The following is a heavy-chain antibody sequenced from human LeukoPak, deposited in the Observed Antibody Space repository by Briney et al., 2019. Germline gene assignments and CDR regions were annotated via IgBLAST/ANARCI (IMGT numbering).Heavy chain of an antibody. CDR3: AKRKYYYDSSGYALDY. CDR1: GFTFSRYA. CDR2: ISTNGGST. V-gene: IGHV3-23*01. J-gene: IGHJ4*02. D-gene: IGHD3-22*01. Sequence: GGSLRLSCVASGFTFSRYAMSWVRQPPGKGLEWVSVISTNGGSTHDADSVKGRVTISRDNSKNTLYLQMNSLGAEDTAVYYCAKRKYYYDSSGYALDYWGQGTLVTVSS.